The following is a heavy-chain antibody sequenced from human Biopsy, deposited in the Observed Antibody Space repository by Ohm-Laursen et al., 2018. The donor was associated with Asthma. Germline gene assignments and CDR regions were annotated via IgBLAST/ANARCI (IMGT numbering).Heavy chain of an antibody. CDR2: ISFDGSNK. D-gene: IGHD1-26*01. J-gene: IGHJ4*02. CDR1: GFSFSNYG. Sequence: LRLSCTASGFSFSNYGMHWVRQAPGKGLEWVAVISFDGSNKNYTDSVKGRFTISRDNSRNTLHLQMNSLRAEDTAVYYCAKDVFPGWELRRGPDYWGQGTLVTVSS. V-gene: IGHV3-30*18. CDR3: AKDVFPGWELRRGPDY.